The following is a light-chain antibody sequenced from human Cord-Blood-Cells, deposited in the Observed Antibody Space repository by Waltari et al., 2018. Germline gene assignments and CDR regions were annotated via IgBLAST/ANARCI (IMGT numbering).Light chain of an antibody. Sequence: EIVMTQSPATLSVSPGERATLSGRARQSVSSNLAWYQQKPGQPPRLLIYGASTRATGIPARFSGSGSGTEFTLTISSLQSEDFAVYYCQQYNNWPPMYTFGQGTKLEIK. J-gene: IGKJ2*01. V-gene: IGKV3-15*01. CDR3: QQYNNWPPMYT. CDR1: QSVSSN. CDR2: GAS.